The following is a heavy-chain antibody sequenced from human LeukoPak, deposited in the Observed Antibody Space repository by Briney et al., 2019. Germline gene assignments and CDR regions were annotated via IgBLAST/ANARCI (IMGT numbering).Heavy chain of an antibody. V-gene: IGHV3-23*01. J-gene: IGHJ6*04. D-gene: IGHD3-9*01. CDR1: GMTFSTYD. CDR2: ISGSGFST. Sequence: GGSLRLSCVGSGMTFSTYDMSWVRQAPGKGLEWISSISGSGFSTYYADSVKGRFTISRDNSKNTLYLQMNSLRAEDTAIFYCARYLVTTPLYYYSLDVWGKGTTVTVSS. CDR3: ARYLVTTPLYYYSLDV.